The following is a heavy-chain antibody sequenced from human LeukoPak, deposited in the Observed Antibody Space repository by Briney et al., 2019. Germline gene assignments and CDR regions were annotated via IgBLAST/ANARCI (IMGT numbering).Heavy chain of an antibody. J-gene: IGHJ4*02. CDR1: GFTFSSYA. CDR3: ASSINSDSSGYDDY. V-gene: IGHV3-53*01. CDR2: IYSGGST. D-gene: IGHD3-22*01. Sequence: PGGSLRLSCAASGFTFSSYAMSWVRRAPGKGLEWVSVIYSGGSTYYADSVKGRFTISRDNSKNTLYLQMNSLRAEDTAVYYCASSINSDSSGYDDYWGQGTLVTVSS.